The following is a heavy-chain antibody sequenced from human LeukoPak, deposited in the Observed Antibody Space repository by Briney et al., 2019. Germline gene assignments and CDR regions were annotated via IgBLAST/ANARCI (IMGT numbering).Heavy chain of an antibody. V-gene: IGHV1-45*02. CDR1: GYTFTYRY. CDR3: AVNDAFDI. J-gene: IGHJ3*02. CDR2: ITPFNGNT. Sequence: GASVKVSCKASGYTFTYRYLHWVRQAPGQALEWMGWITPFNGNTNYAQKFQDRVTITRDRSMSTAYMELSSLRSEDTAMYYWAVNDAFDIWGQGTMVTVSS.